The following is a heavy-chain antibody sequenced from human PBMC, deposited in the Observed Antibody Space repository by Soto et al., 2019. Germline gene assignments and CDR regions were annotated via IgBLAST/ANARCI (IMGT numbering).Heavy chain of an antibody. Sequence: GSLRLSCXASGFTFSSYGMHWVRQAPGKGLEWVAVISYDGSNKYYADSVKGRFTISRDNSKNTLYLQMNSLRAEDTAVYYCAKDVVVGATTGLGDYYYYYGMDVWGQGTTVTVSS. CDR2: ISYDGSNK. CDR3: AKDVVVGATTGLGDYYYYYGMDV. J-gene: IGHJ6*02. CDR1: GFTFSSYG. D-gene: IGHD1-26*01. V-gene: IGHV3-30*18.